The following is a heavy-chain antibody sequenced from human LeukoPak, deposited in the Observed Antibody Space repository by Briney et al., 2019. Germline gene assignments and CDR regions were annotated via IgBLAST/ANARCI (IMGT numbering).Heavy chain of an antibody. Sequence: GGSLRLSCVVSGFIFKNYAMAWVRQAPGKGLEWVAGVNSAGSSTFYADSVKGRFTISRDNPKNTLFLQMNSLRGEDTAIYYCAKNHYTAAAFFDYWGQGTLVAVSS. V-gene: IGHV3-23*01. CDR1: GFIFKNYA. CDR2: VNSAGSST. D-gene: IGHD4-11*01. J-gene: IGHJ4*02. CDR3: AKNHYTAAAFFDY.